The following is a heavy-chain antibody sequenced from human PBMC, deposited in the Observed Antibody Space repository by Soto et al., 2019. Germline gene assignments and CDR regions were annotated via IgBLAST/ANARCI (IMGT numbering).Heavy chain of an antibody. J-gene: IGHJ5*02. D-gene: IGHD3-10*01. Sequence: SETLSLTCAVYGGSFSGYYWSWIRQPPGKGLEWIGEINHSGSTNYNPSLKSRVTISVDTSKNQFSLKLSSVTAADTAVYYCARGKGIYYYGSGSYYNWFDPWGQGTLVTVS. V-gene: IGHV4-34*01. CDR2: INHSGST. CDR3: ARGKGIYYYGSGSYYNWFDP. CDR1: GGSFSGYY.